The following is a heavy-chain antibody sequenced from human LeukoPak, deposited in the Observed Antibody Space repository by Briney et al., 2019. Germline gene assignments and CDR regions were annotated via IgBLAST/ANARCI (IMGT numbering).Heavy chain of an antibody. J-gene: IGHJ4*02. CDR1: GFTFSSYA. V-gene: IGHV3-30*04. CDR2: ISYDGSNK. CDR3: ARETTYYDILTGALDY. Sequence: PGGSLRLSCAASGFTFSSYAVHWVRQAPGKGLEWVAVISYDGSNKYYADSVKGRFTISRDNSKNTLYLQMNSLRAEDTAVYYCARETTYYDILTGALDYWGQGTLVTVSS. D-gene: IGHD3-9*01.